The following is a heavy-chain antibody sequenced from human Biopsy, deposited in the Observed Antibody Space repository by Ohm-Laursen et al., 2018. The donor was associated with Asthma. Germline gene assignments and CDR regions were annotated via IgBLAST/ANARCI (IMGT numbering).Heavy chain of an antibody. CDR1: VYNFISFA. CDR2: VNTGDGDT. V-gene: IGHV1-3*04. J-gene: IGHJ3*01. Sequence: GSSVKVSCKVSVYNFISFAIHWVRQAPGQRLEWMGWVNTGDGDTKYSQKFQGRVTITRDTSASTAYMELRSLRSEDTATYYCARTYYDFLTGQVKDVFGVWGQGTMVTVSS. CDR3: ARTYYDFLTGQVKDVFGV. D-gene: IGHD3-9*01.